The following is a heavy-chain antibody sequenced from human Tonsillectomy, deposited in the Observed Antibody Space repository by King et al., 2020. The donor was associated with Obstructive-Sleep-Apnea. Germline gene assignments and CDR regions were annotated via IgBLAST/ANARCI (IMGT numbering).Heavy chain of an antibody. D-gene: IGHD3-22*01. CDR2: ISGSGGST. V-gene: IGHV3-23*04. CDR3: AKDGGAYYYESSGYLYYFDY. Sequence: VQLVESGGGLVQPGGSLRLSCAASGFPFSNYAMNWVRQAPGKRLEWVSAISGSGGSTYYADSVKGRFTISRDNSKNTLYLQMNSLRAEDTAVYYCAKDGGAYYYESSGYLYYFDYWGQGTLVTVSS. CDR1: GFPFSNYA. J-gene: IGHJ4*02.